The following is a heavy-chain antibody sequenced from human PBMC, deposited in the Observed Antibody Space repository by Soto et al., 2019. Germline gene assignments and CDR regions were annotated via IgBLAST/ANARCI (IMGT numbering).Heavy chain of an antibody. CDR1: GYTFTGYY. CDR3: ARDLGASYCSGGSCYSISLVP. J-gene: IGHJ5*02. D-gene: IGHD2-15*01. V-gene: IGHV1-2*02. CDR2: INPNSGGT. Sequence: QVQLVQSGAEVKKPGASVKVSCKASGYTFTGYYMHWVRQAPGQGLEWMGWINPNSGGTNYAQKFQGRVTITRDKSLSTAYMELSMLRSDDTAGYYCARDLGASYCSGGSCYSISLVPWGQGTLVTVSS.